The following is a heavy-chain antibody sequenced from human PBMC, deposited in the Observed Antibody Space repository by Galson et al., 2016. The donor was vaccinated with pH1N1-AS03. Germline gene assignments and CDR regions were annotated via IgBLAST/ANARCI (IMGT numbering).Heavy chain of an antibody. J-gene: IGHJ4*02. CDR2: ISVTGGST. Sequence: SLRLSCATSGFTFSSYGMTWVRQAPGKGLEWVSSISVTGGSTYYADSVKGRFTISRDHSKNVLYLQMSSLRAEDTAVYYCAKDRSSWPPGWGSVDSWGQGTLVTVSS. D-gene: IGHD6-13*01. V-gene: IGHV3-23*01. CDR1: GFTFSSYG. CDR3: AKDRSSWPPGWGSVDS.